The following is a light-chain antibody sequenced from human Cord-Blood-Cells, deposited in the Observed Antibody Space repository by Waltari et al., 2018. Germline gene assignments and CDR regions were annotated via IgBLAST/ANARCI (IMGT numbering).Light chain of an antibody. J-gene: IGKJ1*01. CDR1: QSISSY. V-gene: IGKV1-39*01. Sequence: IQMTQSPSSLSASVGDRVPITCRASQSISSYLHWYQQKTGKGPKLPIYAAPSLQGGVPSRFSGSGSGTECTLTISSLQPEDFATYYCQQSYSTPWTFGQRTKVEIK. CDR3: QQSYSTPWT. CDR2: AAP.